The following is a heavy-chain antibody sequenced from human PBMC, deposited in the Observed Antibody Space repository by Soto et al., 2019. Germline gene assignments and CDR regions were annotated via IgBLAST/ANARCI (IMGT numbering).Heavy chain of an antibody. CDR2: IIPIFGTA. D-gene: IGHD3-22*01. V-gene: IGHV1-69*12. CDR1: GGTFSSYA. CDR3: ARDRGPSSGYYPYWFDP. Sequence: QVQLVQSGAEVKKPGSSVKVSCKASGGTFSSYAITWVRQAPGQGLEWMGGIIPIFGTANYAQKFQGRVTINADESTSTAYMELSSLRPDDTAVYYCARDRGPSSGYYPYWFDPWGQGTLVTVSS. J-gene: IGHJ5*02.